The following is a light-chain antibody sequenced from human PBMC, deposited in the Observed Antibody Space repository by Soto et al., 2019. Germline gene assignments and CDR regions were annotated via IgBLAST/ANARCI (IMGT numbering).Light chain of an antibody. V-gene: IGKV4-1*01. CDR3: QQYYNIHKT. J-gene: IGKJ1*01. CDR2: WAS. CDR1: QSVLYSSDNRNY. Sequence: DIVMTQSPDSLAVSLGERATTNCKSSQSVLYSSDNRNYLTWYQQKPGQPPKLLIYWASTRESGVPDRFSGSGSGTDFTLTISSLQAEDVAVYYCQQYYNIHKTFGQGTKVDIK.